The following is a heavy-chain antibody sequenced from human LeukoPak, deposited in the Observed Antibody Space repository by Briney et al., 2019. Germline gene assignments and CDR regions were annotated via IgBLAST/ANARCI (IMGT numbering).Heavy chain of an antibody. D-gene: IGHD1-26*01. Sequence: GASVKVSCKASGYTFSRYGISWVRQAPGQGLEWMGWISAHNSNTNYAQKFQGRVAMTTDTSTSTAYMELGSLRSDDTAVYYCARVTVGTTNRFDSWGQGTLVTVSS. CDR2: ISAHNSNT. J-gene: IGHJ4*02. CDR3: ARVTVGTTNRFDS. V-gene: IGHV1-18*01. CDR1: GYTFSRYG.